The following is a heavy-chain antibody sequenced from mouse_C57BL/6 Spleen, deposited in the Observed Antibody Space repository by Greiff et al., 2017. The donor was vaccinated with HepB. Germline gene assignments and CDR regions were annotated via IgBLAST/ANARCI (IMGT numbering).Heavy chain of an antibody. Sequence: EVKVVESGGGLVQPGGSLKLSCAASGFTFSDYYMYWVRQTPEKRLEWVAYISNGGGSTYYPDTVKGRFTISRDNAKNTLYLQMSRLKSEDTAMYYCAREGGLRRPYYAMDYWGQGTSVTVSS. CDR3: AREGGLRRPYYAMDY. J-gene: IGHJ4*01. V-gene: IGHV5-12*01. CDR1: GFTFSDYY. D-gene: IGHD2-4*01. CDR2: ISNGGGST.